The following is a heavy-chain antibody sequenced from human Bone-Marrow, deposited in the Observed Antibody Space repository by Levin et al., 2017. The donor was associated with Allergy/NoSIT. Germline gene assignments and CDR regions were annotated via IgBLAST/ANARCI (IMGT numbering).Heavy chain of an antibody. J-gene: IGHJ4*02. CDR1: GFNFYTYT. V-gene: IGHV3-23*01. D-gene: IGHD1-26*01. Sequence: GGSLRLSCAASGFNFYTYTMNWVRQAPGKGLEWVSGIYGSGSSTFYANSVRGRFTISRDNSNYNLFLQMNNLKAEDTAVYYCAKDVTPDSMWDIDYWGQGVLVTVSS. CDR3: AKDVTPDSMWDIDY. CDR2: IYGSGSST.